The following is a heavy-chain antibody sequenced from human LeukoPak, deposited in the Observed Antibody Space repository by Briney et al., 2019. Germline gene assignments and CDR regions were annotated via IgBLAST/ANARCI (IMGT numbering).Heavy chain of an antibody. V-gene: IGHV4-59*01. CDR1: GGSISGYY. J-gene: IGHJ4*02. CDR3: ARYSAYNSFDS. Sequence: SETLSLTCTVSGGSISGYYWTWIRQPPGEGLEWIGYIYYRGNTNYNPSLKSRVTISVDTSKNQFSLELTSVTAADTAVYYCARYSAYNSFDSWGQGTLVTVSS. CDR2: IYYRGNT. D-gene: IGHD5-12*01.